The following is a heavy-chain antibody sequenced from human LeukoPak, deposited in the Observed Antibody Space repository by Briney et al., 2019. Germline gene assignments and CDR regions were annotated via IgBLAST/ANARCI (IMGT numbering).Heavy chain of an antibody. D-gene: IGHD3-9*01. J-gene: IGHJ4*02. CDR3: ATNTRYFDWLPDY. CDR2: INHSGST. Sequence: HPSETLSLTCAAYGGSFSDYYWSWIRQPPGKGLEWIGEINHSGSTNYNPSLKSRVTISVDTSKNQFSLKLTSVTAADPAVYYCATNTRYFDWLPDYWGQGNVVTVSS. V-gene: IGHV4-34*01. CDR1: GGSFSDYY.